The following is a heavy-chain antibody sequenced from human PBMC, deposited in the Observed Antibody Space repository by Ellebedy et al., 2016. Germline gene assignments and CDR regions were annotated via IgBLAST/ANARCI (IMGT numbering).Heavy chain of an antibody. V-gene: IGHV2-70*11. CDR2: IDWEDDK. Sequence: SGPTLVKPTQTLTLTCTFSGFLLSTSGMCVSWIRQPPGKTLEWLARIDWEDDKYYSTSLKTRLTISKDTSKNQVVLTMTNMDPVDTATYYCAHTKKRWLATYDYWGQGTLVTVSS. CDR1: GFLLSTSGMC. D-gene: IGHD6-19*01. CDR3: AHTKKRWLATYDY. J-gene: IGHJ4*02.